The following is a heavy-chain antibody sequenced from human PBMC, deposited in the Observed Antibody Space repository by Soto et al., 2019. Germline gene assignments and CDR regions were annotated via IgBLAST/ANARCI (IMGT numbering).Heavy chain of an antibody. D-gene: IGHD6-13*01. Sequence: GGSLRLSCAASGFTFSDYYMSWIRQAPGKGLEWVSYISSSSSYTNYADSVKGRFTISRDNAKNSLYLQMNSLRAEDTAVYYCARSGYSSSWYVGTNYYYYYGMDVWGQGTTVTVSS. CDR2: ISSSSSYT. CDR1: GFTFSDYY. J-gene: IGHJ6*02. V-gene: IGHV3-11*06. CDR3: ARSGYSSSWYVGTNYYYYYGMDV.